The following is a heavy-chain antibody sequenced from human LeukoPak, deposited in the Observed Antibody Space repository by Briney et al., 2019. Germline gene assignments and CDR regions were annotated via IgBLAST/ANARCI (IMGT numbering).Heavy chain of an antibody. Sequence: GGSLRLSCTASGFTSGFSFSNYGMTWVRQAPGKGLEWVSLIYSGGSTYYADSVKGRFTISRDNSKNTVYLQMNSLRAEDTAVYYCARNIPVTRWGYWGQGTLVTVSS. CDR3: ARNIPVTRWGY. CDR2: IYSGGST. J-gene: IGHJ4*02. D-gene: IGHD2-21*01. V-gene: IGHV3-66*01. CDR1: GFTSGFSFSNYG.